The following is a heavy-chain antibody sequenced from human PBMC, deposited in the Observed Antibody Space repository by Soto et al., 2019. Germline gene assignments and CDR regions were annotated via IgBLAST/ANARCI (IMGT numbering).Heavy chain of an antibody. CDR1: GYSFTSYW. Sequence: GDSLKISCKGSGYSFTSYWISWVRQMPGKGLEWMGRIDPSDSYTNYSPSFQGHVTISADKSISTAYLQWSSLKASDTAMYYCARGVKEYSSSPDAFDIWGQGTMVTVSS. CDR2: IDPSDSYT. V-gene: IGHV5-10-1*01. J-gene: IGHJ3*02. D-gene: IGHD6-6*01. CDR3: ARGVKEYSSSPDAFDI.